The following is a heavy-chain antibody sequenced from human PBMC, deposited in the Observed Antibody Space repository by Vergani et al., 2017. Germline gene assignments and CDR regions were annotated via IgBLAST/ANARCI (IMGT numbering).Heavy chain of an antibody. Sequence: QLQESGPGLVKPSQTLSLTCTFSGGSMTSDIYYWTWIRQSAEKGLEWIGRFQGSGNSTYNPSLKSRVTISLDTSKNQFSLKLSSVTAADTALYYCASERRDGYNPFDTWGQGTLVTVSS. CDR3: ASERRDGYNPFDT. D-gene: IGHD5-24*01. V-gene: IGHV4-61*02. CDR2: FQGSGNS. CDR1: GGSMTSDIYY. J-gene: IGHJ4*02.